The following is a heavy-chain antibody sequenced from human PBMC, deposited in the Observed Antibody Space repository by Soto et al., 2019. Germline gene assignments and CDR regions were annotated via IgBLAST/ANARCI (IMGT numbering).Heavy chain of an antibody. D-gene: IGHD4-17*01. Sequence: PGGSLRLSCAASGFTFSSYAMSWVRQAPGKGLEWVSAISGSGGSTYYADSVKGRFTISRDNSKNTLYLQMNSLRAEDTAVYYCAKIKDYGDYQIYFDYWGQGTLVTVSS. J-gene: IGHJ4*02. CDR2: ISGSGGST. V-gene: IGHV3-23*01. CDR1: GFTFSSYA. CDR3: AKIKDYGDYQIYFDY.